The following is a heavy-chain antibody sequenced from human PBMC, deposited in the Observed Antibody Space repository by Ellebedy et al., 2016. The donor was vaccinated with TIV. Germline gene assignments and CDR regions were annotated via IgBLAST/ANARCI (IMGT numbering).Heavy chain of an antibody. J-gene: IGHJ5*02. Sequence: MPGGSLRLSCAVYGGSFSGYYWSWIRQPPGKGLEWIGEINHSGSTNYNPSLKSRVTISVATSKTQFSLKLSSVTAADTAVYYCARGWRVGATMRMYWFDPWGQGTLVTVSS. CDR3: ARGWRVGATMRMYWFDP. D-gene: IGHD1-26*01. CDR1: GGSFSGYY. V-gene: IGHV4-34*01. CDR2: INHSGST.